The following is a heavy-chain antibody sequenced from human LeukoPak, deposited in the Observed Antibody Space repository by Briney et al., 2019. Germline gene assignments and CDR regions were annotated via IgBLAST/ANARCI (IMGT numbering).Heavy chain of an antibody. CDR1: GYTFTDYY. V-gene: IGHV1-2*02. Sequence: GASVKVSCKASGYTFTDYYMHWVRQAPGQGLEWMGWINPNNGATNYAQKFQGRVTMTRDTSISTAYMELSSLRSDDTAVYYCAREGGGYCSGINCYGRNYYYYMDVWGKGTTVTISS. CDR3: AREGGGYCSGINCYGRNYYYYMDV. CDR2: INPNNGAT. D-gene: IGHD2-2*01. J-gene: IGHJ6*03.